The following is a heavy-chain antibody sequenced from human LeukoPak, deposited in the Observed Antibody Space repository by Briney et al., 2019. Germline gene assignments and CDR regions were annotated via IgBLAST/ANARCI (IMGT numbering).Heavy chain of an antibody. D-gene: IGHD6-13*01. V-gene: IGHV1-69*13. J-gene: IGHJ4*02. Sequence: ASVKVSCKSSGDTFYNYPISWVRQAPGQGLEWMGGIIPIFGTANYAQKFQGRVTITADESTSTAYMELSSLRAEDTAVYYCARPGGSWYHYFDYWGQGTLVTVSS. CDR1: GDTFYNYP. CDR2: IIPIFGTA. CDR3: ARPGGSWYHYFDY.